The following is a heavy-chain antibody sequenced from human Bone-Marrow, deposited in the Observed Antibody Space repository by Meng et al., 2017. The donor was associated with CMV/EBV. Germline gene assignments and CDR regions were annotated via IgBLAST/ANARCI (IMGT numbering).Heavy chain of an antibody. CDR3: ARNRGYSYGYGFDY. V-gene: IGHV3-7*01. J-gene: IGHJ4*02. Sequence: GGSLRLSCAASGFTFSSYWMSWVRQAPGKGLEWVANIKQDGSEKYYVDSVKGRFTISRDNAKNSLYLQMNSLRAEDTAVYYCARNRGYSYGYGFDYWGQGTRVTGSS. CDR2: IKQDGSEK. CDR1: GFTFSSYW. D-gene: IGHD5-18*01.